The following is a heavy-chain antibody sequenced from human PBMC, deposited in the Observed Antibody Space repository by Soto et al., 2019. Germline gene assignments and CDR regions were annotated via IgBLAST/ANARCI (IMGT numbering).Heavy chain of an antibody. V-gene: IGHV1-8*01. J-gene: IGHJ5*02. CDR2: MNPNSGNT. CDR1: GYTFTSYD. D-gene: IGHD1-26*01. CDR3: AGGLSASGWFDP. Sequence: QVQLVQSGAEVKKPGASVKVSCKASGYTFTSYDINWVRQATGQGLEWMGWMNPNSGNTGYAQKFQGRVTMTRNTSINTAYMELSSLRSEDTAVYYCAGGLSASGWFDPWGQGTLVTVSS.